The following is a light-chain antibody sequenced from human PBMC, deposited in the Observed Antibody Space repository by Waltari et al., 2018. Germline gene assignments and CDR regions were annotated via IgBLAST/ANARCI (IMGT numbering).Light chain of an antibody. Sequence: DLVMTKSPASLAVSLGERATINCKSSQSVLYRSNNKNCLAWYQQKPGQSPKLLIYWTSTRESGVPDRFSGGGSGTDFTLTISSLQAEDVAVYYCQQYYTTPPTFGGGTKVEIK. CDR2: WTS. CDR1: QSVLYRSNNKNC. CDR3: QQYYTTPPT. V-gene: IGKV4-1*01. J-gene: IGKJ4*01.